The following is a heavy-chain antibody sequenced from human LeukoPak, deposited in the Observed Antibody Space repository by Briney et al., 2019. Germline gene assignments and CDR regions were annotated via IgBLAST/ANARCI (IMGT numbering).Heavy chain of an antibody. D-gene: IGHD2-21*02. J-gene: IGHJ5*02. CDR2: ISYDGSNK. Sequence: GGSLRLSCAASGFTFSSYGMHWVRQAPGKGLEWVAVISYDGSNKYYADSVKGRFTISRDNSKNTLYLQMNSLRAEDTAVYYCAKVTYCGGDCYDSWFDPWGQGTLVTVSS. CDR3: AKVTYCGGDCYDSWFDP. V-gene: IGHV3-30*18. CDR1: GFTFSSYG.